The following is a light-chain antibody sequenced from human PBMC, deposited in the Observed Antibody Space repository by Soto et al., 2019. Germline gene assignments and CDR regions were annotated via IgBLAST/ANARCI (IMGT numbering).Light chain of an antibody. CDR2: KAS. J-gene: IGKJ4*01. CDR3: QQYNTSPLT. CDR1: QTISTW. V-gene: IGKV1-5*03. Sequence: DIQMTQSPSTLSASVGDRVTITCRASQTISTWLAWYQQKPGKAPKLLIYKASSLEGGVPSRFSGSGSGTEFNFSISSLQPDDFATYYCQQYNTSPLTFGGGTTVDIK.